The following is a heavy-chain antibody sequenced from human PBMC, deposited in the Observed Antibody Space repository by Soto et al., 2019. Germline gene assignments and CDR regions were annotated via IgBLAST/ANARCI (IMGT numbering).Heavy chain of an antibody. CDR3: ARGGRGGFDY. V-gene: IGHV3-74*01. CDR1: GFTFTIYW. CDR2: IKSDGSST. D-gene: IGHD3-16*01. Sequence: EVQLVESGGGLVPPGGSLRLSCAASGFTFTIYWMHWVRQAPGQGLVWVSSIKSDGSSTNYADSVKGRFTVCRDNAKNAVYLQMTSPRAEDTAVYYCARGGRGGFDYWGQGALVTVSS. J-gene: IGHJ4*02.